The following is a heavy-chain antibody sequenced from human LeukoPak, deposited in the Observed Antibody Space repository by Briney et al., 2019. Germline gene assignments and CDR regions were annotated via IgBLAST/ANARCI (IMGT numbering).Heavy chain of an antibody. CDR3: AKGTAAAGTHWFDP. Sequence: GGSLRLSCAASGFTFSSYAMSWVRQAPGKGLEWVSAISGSGGSTYYADSVKGRFTTSRDNSKNTLYLQMNSLRAEDTAVYYCAKGTAAAGTHWFDPWGQGTLVTVSS. CDR1: GFTFSSYA. CDR2: ISGSGGST. J-gene: IGHJ5*02. D-gene: IGHD6-13*01. V-gene: IGHV3-23*01.